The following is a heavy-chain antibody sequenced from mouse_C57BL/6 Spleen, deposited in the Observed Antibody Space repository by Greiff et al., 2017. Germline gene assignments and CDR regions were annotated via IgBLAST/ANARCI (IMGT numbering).Heavy chain of an antibody. CDR1: GYTFTDYY. Sequence: QVQLQQSGAELVRPGASVKLSCKASGYTFTDYYINWVKQRPGQGLEWIARIYPGSGNTYYNEKFKGKATLTAEKSSSTAYMQLSSLTSEDSAVYFCARDAPYYYGSSCFGYWGQGTTLTVSS. CDR2: IYPGSGNT. CDR3: ARDAPYYYGSSCFGY. V-gene: IGHV1-76*01. J-gene: IGHJ2*01. D-gene: IGHD1-1*01.